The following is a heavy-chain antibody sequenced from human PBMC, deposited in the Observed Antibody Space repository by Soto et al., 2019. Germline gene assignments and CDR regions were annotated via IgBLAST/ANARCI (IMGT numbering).Heavy chain of an antibody. CDR3: ARDWYSSSSFEY. J-gene: IGHJ4*02. CDR2: INAGNGNT. CDR1: GYTFTSYA. V-gene: IGHV1-3*01. D-gene: IGHD6-6*01. Sequence: ASVKGSCNASGYTFTSYAMHWVRPAPGQRLEWMGWINAGNGNTKYPQKFQGRVTITRDTSASTAYMELSSLRSEDTAVYYCARDWYSSSSFEYWGQGTLVTVSS.